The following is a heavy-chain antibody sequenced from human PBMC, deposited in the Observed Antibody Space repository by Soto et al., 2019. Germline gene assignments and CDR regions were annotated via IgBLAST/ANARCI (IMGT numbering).Heavy chain of an antibody. CDR3: AKVGRCGGDCYRDDAFDI. V-gene: IGHV3-30*18. D-gene: IGHD2-21*02. Sequence: QVQLVESVGGVVQPVRSLRLSCAASGFTFSSYGMHWVRQAPGKGREWVAVISYDGSNKYYADSVKGRFTISRDNSKNTLYLQMNRLRAEDTAVYYCAKVGRCGGDCYRDDAFDIWGQGTMVNVSS. J-gene: IGHJ3*02. CDR2: ISYDGSNK. CDR1: GFTFSSYG.